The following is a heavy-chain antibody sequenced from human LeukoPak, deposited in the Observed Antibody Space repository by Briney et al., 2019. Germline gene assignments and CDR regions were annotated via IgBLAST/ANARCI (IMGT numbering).Heavy chain of an antibody. CDR1: GGSFSGYY. J-gene: IGHJ4*02. CDR2: IYYSGST. Sequence: SETLSLTCAVYGGSFSGYYWSWIRQHPGKGLEWIGYIYYSGSTYYNPSPKSRVTISVDTSKSQFSLKLRSVTAADTAVYYCARERILTFDYWGQGTLVTVSS. CDR3: ARERILTFDY. D-gene: IGHD2-15*01. V-gene: IGHV4-31*11.